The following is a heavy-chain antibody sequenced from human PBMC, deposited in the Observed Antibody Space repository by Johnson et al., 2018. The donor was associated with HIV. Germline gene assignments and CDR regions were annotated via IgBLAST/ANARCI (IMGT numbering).Heavy chain of an antibody. Sequence: VQLVESGGGLVQPGGSLRLSCAASGFTVSSNYMSWVRQAPGKGLEWVSAISGSGGSTYYADSVKGRFTISRDNSGNTLYLQMDSLRVEDTAVYYCASPKTPTRLVRGAFDIWGQGTMVTVSS. CDR2: SGSGGST. CDR1: GFTVSSNY. CDR3: ASPKTPTRLVRGAFDI. D-gene: IGHD3-10*01. J-gene: IGHJ3*02. V-gene: IGHV3-23*04.